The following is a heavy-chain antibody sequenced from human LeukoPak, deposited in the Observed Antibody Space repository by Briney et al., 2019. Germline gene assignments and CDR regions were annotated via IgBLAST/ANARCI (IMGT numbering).Heavy chain of an antibody. CDR2: IYSGGST. V-gene: IGHV3-66*01. Sequence: GGSLRLSCAASGFTFSNAWMNCVRQAPGKGLEWVSVIYSGGSTYYADSVKGRFTISRDNSKNTLYLQMNSLRAEDTAVYYCARADIAAALSSYYGMDVWGQGTTVTVSS. J-gene: IGHJ6*02. CDR1: GFTFSNAW. CDR3: ARADIAAALSSYYGMDV. D-gene: IGHD6-13*01.